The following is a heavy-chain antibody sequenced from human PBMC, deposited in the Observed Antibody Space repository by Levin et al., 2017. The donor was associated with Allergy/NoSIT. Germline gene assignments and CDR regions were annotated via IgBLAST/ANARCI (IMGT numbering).Heavy chain of an antibody. Sequence: SETLSLTCSVSGGSTRLGGYYWGWIRQHPVKGLEWLGYIYYSGETFYNPSVESRLVISHDTSENKFSLKLTSLTAADTAVYYCVRAQTGYVSPFDFWGPGTLVTVSS. J-gene: IGHJ4*02. CDR3: VRAQTGYVSPFDF. CDR2: IYYSGET. CDR1: GGSTRLGGYY. V-gene: IGHV4-31*03. D-gene: IGHD3-9*01.